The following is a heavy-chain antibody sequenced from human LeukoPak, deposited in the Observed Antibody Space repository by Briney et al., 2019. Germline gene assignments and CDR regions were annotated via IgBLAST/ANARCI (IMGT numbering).Heavy chain of an antibody. D-gene: IGHD6-13*01. CDR2: ISGSGGST. V-gene: IGHV3-23*01. J-gene: IGHJ4*02. CDR3: ARYNGPTAGKGFDY. CDR1: GFTFSSYG. Sequence: PGGSLRLSCAASGFTFSSYGMSWVRQAPGKGLEWVSAISGSGGSTYYADSVKGRFTISRDNAKNSLYLQMNSLRAEDTAVYYCARYNGPTAGKGFDYWGQGTLVTVSS.